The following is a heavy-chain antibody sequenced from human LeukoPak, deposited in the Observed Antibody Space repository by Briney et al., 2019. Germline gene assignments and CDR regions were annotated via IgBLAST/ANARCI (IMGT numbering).Heavy chain of an antibody. D-gene: IGHD6-13*01. CDR1: GYTFTSYG. J-gene: IGHJ6*03. Sequence: ASVKVSCKASGYTFTSYGISWVRQAPGQGLEWMGWISAYNGNTNYAQKLQGRVTMTTDTSTSTAYMELRSLRSDDTAVYYCARTLYSSSWSYHYYYYYMDVWGKGTTVTVSS. V-gene: IGHV1-18*01. CDR2: ISAYNGNT. CDR3: ARTLYSSSWSYHYYYYYMDV.